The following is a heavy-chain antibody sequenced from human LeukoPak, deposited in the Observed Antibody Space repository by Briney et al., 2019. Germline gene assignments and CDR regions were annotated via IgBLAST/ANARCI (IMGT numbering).Heavy chain of an antibody. V-gene: IGHV3-74*01. D-gene: IGHD5-18*01. J-gene: IGHJ3*02. CDR2: INSDGSST. CDR1: GFTFSGYW. Sequence: GGSLRLSCAASGFTFSGYWMHWVRQAPGKGLVWVSRINSDGSSTSYTDSVKGRFTISRDSAKNTLYLQMNSLRAEDTAVYYCVRDGYSYGFMLAFDIWGLGTRVTVSS. CDR3: VRDGYSYGFMLAFDI.